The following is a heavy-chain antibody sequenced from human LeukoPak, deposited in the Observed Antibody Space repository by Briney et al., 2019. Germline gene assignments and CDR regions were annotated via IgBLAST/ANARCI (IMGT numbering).Heavy chain of an antibody. J-gene: IGHJ4*02. CDR2: IIWNSGTI. Sequence: PGRSLRLSCAASGFTFDDYAMHWVRQAPGKGLEWVSVIIWNSGTIGYADSVKGRFTISRDNVKNSLYLQMNSLRAEDTALYYCAKGGGLYDATFFDYWGQGTLVTASS. CDR3: AKGGGLYDATFFDY. V-gene: IGHV3-9*01. D-gene: IGHD2-8*02. CDR1: GFTFDDYA.